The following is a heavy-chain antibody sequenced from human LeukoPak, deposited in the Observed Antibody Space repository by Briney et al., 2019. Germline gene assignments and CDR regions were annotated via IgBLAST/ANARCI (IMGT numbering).Heavy chain of an antibody. V-gene: IGHV4-4*07. CDR3: ARVRFSSGSYFFDS. CDR2: IFTSGAT. Sequence: SETLSLTCTVSGDSISRYYWSWIRQPAGKGLEYLGHIFTSGATIFNPDLKSRLTMPVDTSKTQFSLKMRSATAADTAVYFCARVRFSSGSYFFDSWGQGTLVTVSS. J-gene: IGHJ4*02. D-gene: IGHD6-19*01. CDR1: GDSISRYY.